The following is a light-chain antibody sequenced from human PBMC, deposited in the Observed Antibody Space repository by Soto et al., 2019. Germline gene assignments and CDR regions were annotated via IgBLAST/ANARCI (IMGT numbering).Light chain of an antibody. CDR2: DVS. Sequence: QSALTQPRSVSGSPGQSVTFSCTGTSSDVGGYNYVSWYQQHPGKAPELMIYDVSRRPSGVPDRVSGSKSGNTASLTISGLQAEDEADYYCSSYVGSNTVIFGGGTKVTVL. CDR3: SSYVGSNTVI. V-gene: IGLV2-11*01. J-gene: IGLJ2*01. CDR1: SSDVGGYNY.